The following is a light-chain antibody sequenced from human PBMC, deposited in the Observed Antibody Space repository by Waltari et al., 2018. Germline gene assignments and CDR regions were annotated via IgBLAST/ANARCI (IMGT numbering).Light chain of an antibody. V-gene: IGLV1-47*01. Sequence: QSVLTQPPSASGTPGQRVTITCSGSSPNIGSNYVYWYQQPPGTAPKLLLYRNNQRPSGFSDRFSGSKSGTSASLAISGLRSEDEVDYYCATWDDSLSGPVFGTGTKVIVL. CDR3: ATWDDSLSGPV. CDR2: RNN. J-gene: IGLJ1*01. CDR1: SPNIGSNY.